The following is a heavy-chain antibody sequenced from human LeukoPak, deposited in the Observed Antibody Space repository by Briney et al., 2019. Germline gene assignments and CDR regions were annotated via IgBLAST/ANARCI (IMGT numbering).Heavy chain of an antibody. Sequence: SETLSLTCAVYGGSFSNYYWSWIRQPPGKGLEWIGEINHSESTNYNPSLKSRVTISVDTSKNQFSLNLTSVTAADTAVYYCGRGCPVNTAMIHVDYWGQGTLVTVSS. CDR3: GRGCPVNTAMIHVDY. V-gene: IGHV4-34*01. D-gene: IGHD5-18*01. J-gene: IGHJ4*02. CDR2: INHSEST. CDR1: GGSFSNYY.